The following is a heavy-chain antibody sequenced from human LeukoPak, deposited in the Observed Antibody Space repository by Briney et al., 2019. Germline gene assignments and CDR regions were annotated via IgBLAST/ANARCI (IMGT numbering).Heavy chain of an antibody. V-gene: IGHV3-48*04. Sequence: PGGSLRLSCAASGFTFSSYGMTWVRQAPGKGLEWVSYISSSSSTIYYADSVKGRFTISRDNAKNSLYLQMNSLRVEDTAVYYCARGLSYCSNGICPFDYWGQGTLVTVSS. D-gene: IGHD2-8*01. CDR3: ARGLSYCSNGICPFDY. CDR1: GFTFSSYG. CDR2: ISSSSSTI. J-gene: IGHJ4*02.